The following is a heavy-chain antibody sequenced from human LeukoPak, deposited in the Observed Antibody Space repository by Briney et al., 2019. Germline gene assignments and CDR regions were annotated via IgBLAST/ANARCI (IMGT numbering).Heavy chain of an antibody. CDR1: GGSFSGYY. V-gene: IGHV4-34*01. Sequence: PSETLSLTCAVYGGSFSGYYWSWIRQPPGKGLEWIGEINHSGSTNYNPSLKSRVTISVDTSKNQFSLKLSSVTAADTAVYYCARSPVGATPDDAFAIWGQGTMVTVSS. J-gene: IGHJ3*02. CDR3: ARSPVGATPDDAFAI. D-gene: IGHD1-26*01. CDR2: INHSGST.